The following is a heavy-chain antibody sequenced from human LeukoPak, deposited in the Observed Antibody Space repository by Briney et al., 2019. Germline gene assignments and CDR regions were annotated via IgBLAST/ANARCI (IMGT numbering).Heavy chain of an antibody. D-gene: IGHD6-6*01. CDR3: AKSSSWSDNYFDP. CDR1: GYTVSGYF. V-gene: IGHV1-2*02. Sequence: ASVKVSCKASGYTVSGYFVHWVRQAPGQGLEWMGWINPNSGGTKYAQKFQGRVTLTRDTSVTTAYMELSWLRSDDTAVYYCAKSSSWSDNYFDPWGQGTLVTVSS. CDR2: INPNSGGT. J-gene: IGHJ5*02.